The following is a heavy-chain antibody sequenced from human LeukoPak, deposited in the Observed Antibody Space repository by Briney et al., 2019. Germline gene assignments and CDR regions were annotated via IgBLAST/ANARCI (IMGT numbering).Heavy chain of an antibody. V-gene: IGHV3-7*01. CDR3: ARAHYGMDV. Sequence: PGGSLRLSCAASGFAVSSNYMTWVRQAPGKGLEWVANINQQGSEKYYVDSVKGRFTISRDNAKNSLYLQMNSLRDEDTAVYYCARAHYGMDVWGQRTTVTVSS. CDR2: INQQGSEK. CDR1: GFAVSSNY. J-gene: IGHJ6*02.